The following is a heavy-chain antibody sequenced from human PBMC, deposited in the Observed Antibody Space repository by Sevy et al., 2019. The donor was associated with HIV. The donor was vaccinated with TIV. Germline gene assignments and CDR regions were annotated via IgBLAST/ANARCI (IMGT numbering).Heavy chain of an antibody. D-gene: IGHD1-1*01. CDR1: GFIFSNYW. CDR3: ARDTGNFYVDY. CDR2: IKGDGSQT. V-gene: IGHV3-7*01. J-gene: IGHJ4*02. Sequence: GGSRRLSCAASGFIFSNYWMTWVRQAPGKGLEWVANIKGDGSQTAYADSVRGRCTISRDNAKNSLYLQINSLSPEDTALYYCARDTGNFYVDYWGQGTLVTVSS.